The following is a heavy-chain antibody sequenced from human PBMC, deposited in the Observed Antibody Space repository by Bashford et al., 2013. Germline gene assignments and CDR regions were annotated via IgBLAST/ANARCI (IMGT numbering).Heavy chain of an antibody. J-gene: IGHJ5*02. Sequence: TLGSLRLSCAASGFTFSSYGMHWVRQAPGKGLEWVAVIWYDGSKKYYANSVKGRFTISRDNSKNTQYLQMNSLRAEDTAVYYCARESTFQRRPWGQGTLVTVSS. CDR2: IWYDGSKK. V-gene: IGHV3-33*01. CDR1: GFTFSSYG. CDR3: ARESTFQRRP. D-gene: IGHD2-2*01.